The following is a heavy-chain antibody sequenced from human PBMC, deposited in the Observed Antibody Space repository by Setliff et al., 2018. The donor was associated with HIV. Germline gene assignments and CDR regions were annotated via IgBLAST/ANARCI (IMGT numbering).Heavy chain of an antibody. J-gene: IGHJ4*02. CDR1: GGSISTPTYY. V-gene: IGHV4-39*02. CDR2: VYYSGST. CDR3: ARGSQDYSFDY. Sequence: PSETLSLTCTVSGGSISTPTYYWGWIRQPPGKGLEWITTVYYSGSTYYNPSLQSRLTISADTSKNQFSLKLNSVTAADTAVYYCARGSQDYSFDYWGQGTLVTSPQ.